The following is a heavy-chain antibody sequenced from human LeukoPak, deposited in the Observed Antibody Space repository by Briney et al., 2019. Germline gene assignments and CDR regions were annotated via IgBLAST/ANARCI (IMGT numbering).Heavy chain of an antibody. CDR3: ARAGSPYYYDSGGYQNAFDI. J-gene: IGHJ3*02. Sequence: GGSLRLSCAASGFTFSDYYMSWIRQAPGKGLEWVSYISSSGSTIYYADSVKGRFTISRDNAKNSLYLQMNSLRAEDTAVYYCARAGSPYYYDSGGYQNAFDIWGQGTMVTVSS. CDR2: ISSSGSTI. V-gene: IGHV3-11*01. D-gene: IGHD3-22*01. CDR1: GFTFSDYY.